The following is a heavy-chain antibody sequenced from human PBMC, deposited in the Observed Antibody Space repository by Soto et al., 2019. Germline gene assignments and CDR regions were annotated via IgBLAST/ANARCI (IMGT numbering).Heavy chain of an antibody. CDR1: GFTFSSYA. V-gene: IGHV3-23*01. CDR2: ISGSGGVT. CDR3: AKIHSGSSEDAFDV. Sequence: EVQLLESGGGLVQPGGSQRLSCAASGFTFSSYAMSWVRQGPGKGLEWVTLISGSGGVTDYADSVKCRFTVSRDNSKNTMYLELNSLTAGDTAIYYCAKIHSGSSEDAFDVWGQGTVVTVSS. J-gene: IGHJ3*01. D-gene: IGHD6-19*01.